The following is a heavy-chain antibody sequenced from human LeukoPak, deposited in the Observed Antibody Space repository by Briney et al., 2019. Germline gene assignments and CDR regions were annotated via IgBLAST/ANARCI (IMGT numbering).Heavy chain of an antibody. CDR2: IGWNSGSI. V-gene: IGHV3-9*01. J-gene: IGHJ4*02. CDR3: AKAVGFSGSREYYFDY. Sequence: GRSLRLSCAASGFTFDDYAMHWVRQAPGKGLEWVSGIGWNSGSIGYADSVKGRFTISRDNAKNSLFLQMNSLRAEDTALYYCAKAVGFSGSREYYFDYWGQGTLVTVSS. D-gene: IGHD1-26*01. CDR1: GFTFDDYA.